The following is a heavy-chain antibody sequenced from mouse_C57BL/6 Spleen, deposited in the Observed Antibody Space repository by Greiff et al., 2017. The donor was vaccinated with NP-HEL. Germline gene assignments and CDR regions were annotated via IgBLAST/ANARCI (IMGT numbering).Heavy chain of an antibody. V-gene: IGHV1-82*01. Sequence: QVQLKESGPELVKPGASVKISCKASGYAFSSSWMNWVKQRPGKGLEWIGRIYPGDGDTNYNGKFKGKATLTADKSSSTAYMQLSSLTSEDSAVYFCARSEGYHGFAYWGQGTLVTVSA. CDR3: ARSEGYHGFAY. CDR1: GYAFSSSW. CDR2: IYPGDGDT. J-gene: IGHJ3*01. D-gene: IGHD2-2*01.